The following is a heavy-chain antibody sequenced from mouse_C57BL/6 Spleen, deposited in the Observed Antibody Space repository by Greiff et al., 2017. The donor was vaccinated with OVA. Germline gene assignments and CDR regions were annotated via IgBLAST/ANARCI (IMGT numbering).Heavy chain of an antibody. J-gene: IGHJ3*01. CDR3: ARCDDGSSFAY. CDR2: IHPNSGST. CDR1: GYTFTSYW. V-gene: IGHV1-64*01. D-gene: IGHD2-3*01. Sequence: QVQLQQPGAELVKPGASVKLSCKASGYTFTSYWMHWVKQRPGQGLEWIGMIHPNSGSTNYNEKFKSKATLTVDKSSSTAYMQLSSLTSEDSAVYYCARCDDGSSFAYWGQGTLVTVSA.